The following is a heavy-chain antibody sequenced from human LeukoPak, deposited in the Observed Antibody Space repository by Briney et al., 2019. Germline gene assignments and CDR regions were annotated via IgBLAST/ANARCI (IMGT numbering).Heavy chain of an antibody. D-gene: IGHD2-8*01. J-gene: IGHJ4*02. V-gene: IGHV3-33*01. Sequence: GRSLRLSCAVSGFTFSSYGMHWVRQAPGKGLEWVAVIWYDGSNKYYAGSVKGRFTISRDNSKNTLYLQMNSLRAEDTAVYYCARDRLYCTNGVCSMYYFDYWGQGTLVTVSS. CDR2: IWYDGSNK. CDR1: GFTFSSYG. CDR3: ARDRLYCTNGVCSMYYFDY.